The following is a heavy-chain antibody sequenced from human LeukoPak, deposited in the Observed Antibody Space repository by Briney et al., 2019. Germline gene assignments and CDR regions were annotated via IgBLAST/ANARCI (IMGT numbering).Heavy chain of an antibody. CDR1: GFTFSSYA. Sequence: GGSLRLSCAASGFTFSSYAMHWVRQAPGKGLEWVAVISYDGSNKYYADSVKGRFTISRDNAKNSLYLQMNSLRAEDTAVYYCARDGKAVAVAFDIWGQGTMVTVSS. D-gene: IGHD6-19*01. CDR2: ISYDGSNK. J-gene: IGHJ3*02. CDR3: ARDGKAVAVAFDI. V-gene: IGHV3-30*04.